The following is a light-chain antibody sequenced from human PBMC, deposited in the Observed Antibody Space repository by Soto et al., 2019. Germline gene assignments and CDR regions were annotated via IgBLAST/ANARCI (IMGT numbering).Light chain of an antibody. CDR3: HQYNSYPLP. J-gene: IGKJ4*01. CDR1: QSISSR. CDR2: EAS. Sequence: DIQMTQSPSTLSASIGDRVTITCRASQSISSRLAWYQQKPGKAPKLLIHEASNLESGGPPRFSGRGSETQFTLTISSLQPDDFAPYYCHQYNSYPLPFGVGPKVPIK. V-gene: IGKV1-5*03.